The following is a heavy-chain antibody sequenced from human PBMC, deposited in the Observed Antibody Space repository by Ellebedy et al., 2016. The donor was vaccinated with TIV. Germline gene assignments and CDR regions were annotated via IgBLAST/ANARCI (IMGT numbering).Heavy chain of an antibody. D-gene: IGHD1-14*01. CDR3: ARIRVGTTKPEYFQH. J-gene: IGHJ1*01. CDR1: GFSLSTSGMC. V-gene: IGHV2-70*11. CDR2: IDWDDDK. Sequence: SGPTLVKPTQTLTLTCTFSGFSLSTSGMCVSWIRQPPGKALEWLARIDWDDDKYYSTSLKTRLTISKDTSKNQVVLTMTNMDPVDTATYYCARIRVGTTKPEYFQHWGQGTLVTVSS.